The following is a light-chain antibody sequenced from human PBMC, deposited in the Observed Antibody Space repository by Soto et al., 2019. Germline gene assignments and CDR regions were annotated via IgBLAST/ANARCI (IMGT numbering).Light chain of an antibody. CDR3: QQYDNLRYT. CDR1: QDISNY. J-gene: IGKJ2*01. V-gene: IGKV1-33*01. Sequence: DIQMTQSPSSLSASVGDRVTITCQASQDISNYLNWYQQKPGKAPKLLIYDASNLETGVPSRFSGCGSGTDFTFTISSLQPEDIATYYCQQYDNLRYTFGQGTKLEIK. CDR2: DAS.